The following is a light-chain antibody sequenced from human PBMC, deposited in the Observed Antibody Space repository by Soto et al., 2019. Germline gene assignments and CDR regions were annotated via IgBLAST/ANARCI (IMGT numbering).Light chain of an antibody. V-gene: IGKV3-15*01. CDR1: QSVNSN. CDR3: QQYNSYSWT. Sequence: EVVMTQSPDTLSVSPGERATLSCRASQSVNSNLAWYQQKLGQAPRLLIYGASTRATGISARISGSGSGTEFTLTINSLQPDDFATYYCQQYNSYSWTFGQGTKVDIK. CDR2: GAS. J-gene: IGKJ1*01.